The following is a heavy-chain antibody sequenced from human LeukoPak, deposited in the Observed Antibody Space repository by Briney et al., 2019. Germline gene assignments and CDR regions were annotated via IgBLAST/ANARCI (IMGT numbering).Heavy chain of an antibody. V-gene: IGHV3-7*01. CDR2: VNREESDK. CDR3: ARDGVPGGRDV. CDR1: GFAFSSHW. Sequence: PGGSLRLSCAASGFAFSSHWMNWVRQAPGKGLEWVANVNREESDKNYVDSVKGRFTISRDNAKNSLYLQMNSLRVEDTAVYYCARDGVPGGRDVWGQGTTVTVS. D-gene: IGHD3-16*01. J-gene: IGHJ6*02.